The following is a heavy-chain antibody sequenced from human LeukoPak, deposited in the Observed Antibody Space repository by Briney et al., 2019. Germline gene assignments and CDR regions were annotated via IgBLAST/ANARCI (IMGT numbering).Heavy chain of an antibody. Sequence: GGSLRLSCAASGFTFSSYAMSWVRQAPGKGLEWVSVISGSGGSTYYADSVKGRFTISRDNSKNTLYLQMNSLRAEDTAVYYCAKGLNIVVVIAATTFDYWGQGTLVTVSS. D-gene: IGHD2-15*01. CDR1: GFTFSSYA. CDR3: AKGLNIVVVIAATTFDY. CDR2: ISGSGGST. V-gene: IGHV3-23*01. J-gene: IGHJ4*02.